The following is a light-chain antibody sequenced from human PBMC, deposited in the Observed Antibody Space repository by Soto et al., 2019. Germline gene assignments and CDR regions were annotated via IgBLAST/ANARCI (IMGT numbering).Light chain of an antibody. V-gene: IGLV2-14*01. Sequence: QSALTQPASVSGSPGQSITISCTGTSSDVGGYNYVSWYQQHPGKAPKLMIYDVSHRPSGVSNPFSGSKSGNTASLTISGRQAEDEAGSSCSSYTSSSTVVFGGWTKLTVL. J-gene: IGLJ2*01. CDR2: DVS. CDR1: SSDVGGYNY. CDR3: SSYTSSSTVV.